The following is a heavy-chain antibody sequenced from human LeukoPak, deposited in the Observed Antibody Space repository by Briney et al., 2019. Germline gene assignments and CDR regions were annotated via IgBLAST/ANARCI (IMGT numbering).Heavy chain of an antibody. V-gene: IGHV3-23*01. CDR3: ARRARDGSTWSRPYYFDY. CDR1: GFTFSSYA. J-gene: IGHJ4*02. D-gene: IGHD6-13*01. Sequence: GGSLRLSCAASGFTFSSYAMSWVRQAPGKGLEWVADISGSGGSTYYADSVKGRFTVSRDNSKNTLYLQMNSLRAEDTAVYFCARRARDGSTWSRPYYFDYWGQGTLVTVSS. CDR2: ISGSGGST.